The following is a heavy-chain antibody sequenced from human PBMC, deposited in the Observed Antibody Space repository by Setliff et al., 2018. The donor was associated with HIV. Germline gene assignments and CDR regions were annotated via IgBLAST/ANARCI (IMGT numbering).Heavy chain of an antibody. CDR3: VRGKQNGVATYGLDI. V-gene: IGHV3-74*01. D-gene: IGHD2-8*01. Sequence: GGSLRLSCAASGFTFSSFWMHWVRQAPGKGLMWVSRISSDGRYTDYADSVKGRFTVSRDSAKNTLSLQTDSLRPDDTAVYYCVRGKQNGVATYGLDIWGQGTMFTVSS. CDR1: GFTFSSFW. J-gene: IGHJ3*02. CDR2: ISSDGRYT.